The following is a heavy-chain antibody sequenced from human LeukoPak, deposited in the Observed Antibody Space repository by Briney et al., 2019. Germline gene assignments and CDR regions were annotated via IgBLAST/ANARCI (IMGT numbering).Heavy chain of an antibody. CDR2: INHSGST. CDR1: GGSFSGYY. J-gene: IGHJ3*02. V-gene: IGHV4-34*01. CDR3: ARHRLFSPYAFDI. Sequence: SETLSLTCAVYGGSFSGYYWSWIRQPPGKGLERIGEINHSGSTNYNPSLKSRVTISVDTSKNQFSLKLSSVTAADTAVYYCARHRLFSPYAFDIWGQGTMVTVSS.